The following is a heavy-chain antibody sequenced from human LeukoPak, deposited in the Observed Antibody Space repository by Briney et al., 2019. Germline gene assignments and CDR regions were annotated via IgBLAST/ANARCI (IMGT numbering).Heavy chain of an antibody. CDR1: GYIFISYA. Sequence: PGASVKVSCKASGYIFISYAMNWVRQAPGQGLEWMGWINTNTGNPTYAQGFTGRFVFSLDTSVSTAYLQIRSLKAEDTAVYYCARGTVAGIRWFDYWGQGTLVTVSS. CDR3: ARGTVAGIRWFDY. J-gene: IGHJ4*02. D-gene: IGHD6-19*01. CDR2: INTNTGNP. V-gene: IGHV7-4-1*02.